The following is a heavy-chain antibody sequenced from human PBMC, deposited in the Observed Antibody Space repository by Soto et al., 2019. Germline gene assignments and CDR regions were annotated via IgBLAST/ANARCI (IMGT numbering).Heavy chain of an antibody. J-gene: IGHJ2*01. CDR3: ERVTVTTFWYFDL. CDR1: GGSISSGGYY. CDR2: IYYSGST. V-gene: IGHV4-31*03. D-gene: IGHD4-17*01. Sequence: SETLSLTCTVSGGSISSGGYYWSWIRQHPGKGLEWIGYIYYSGSTYYNPSLKSRVTISVDTSKNQFSLKLSSVTAADTAVYYCERVTVTTFWYFDLWGRGTLVTVSS.